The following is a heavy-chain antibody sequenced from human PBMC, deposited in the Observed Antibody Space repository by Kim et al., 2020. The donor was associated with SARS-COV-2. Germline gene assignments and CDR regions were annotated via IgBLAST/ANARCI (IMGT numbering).Heavy chain of an antibody. V-gene: IGHV3-9*01. Sequence: GGSLRLSCAASGFTFDDYAMHWVRQAPGKGLEWVSGISWNSGSIGYADSVKGRFTISRDNAKNSLYLQMNSLRAEDTALYYCAKGGQLWLTVYFDYWGQG. J-gene: IGHJ4*02. CDR1: GFTFDDYA. CDR3: AKGGQLWLTVYFDY. D-gene: IGHD5-18*01. CDR2: ISWNSGSI.